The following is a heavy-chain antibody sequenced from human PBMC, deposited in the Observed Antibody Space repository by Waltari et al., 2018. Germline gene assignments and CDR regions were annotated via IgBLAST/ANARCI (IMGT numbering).Heavy chain of an antibody. D-gene: IGHD2-15*01. CDR2: INHSGST. Sequence: QVQLQQWGAGLLKPSETLSLTCAVYGGSFSGYYWSWIRQPPGKGLEWIGEINHSGSTNYNPSLKSRVTISVDTSKNQFSLKLSSVTAADTAVYYCARGNRYCSGGSCRNYYGMDVWGQGTTVTVSS. CDR3: ARGNRYCSGGSCRNYYGMDV. J-gene: IGHJ6*02. V-gene: IGHV4-34*01. CDR1: GGSFSGYY.